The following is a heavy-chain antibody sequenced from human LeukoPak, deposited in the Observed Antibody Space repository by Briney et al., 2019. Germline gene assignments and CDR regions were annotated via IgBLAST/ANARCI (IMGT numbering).Heavy chain of an antibody. CDR2: ISGRTGGT. Sequence: GGSLRLSCAASGFTFSTNAMSWVRQAPGKGLEWVPAISGRTGGTYYADSVKGRFTISRDNSKSTLYLQMDSLRAEDTAVYYCAKCGNSGCHLIDYWGQGTLVTVSS. J-gene: IGHJ4*02. V-gene: IGHV3-23*01. CDR3: AKCGNSGCHLIDY. CDR1: GFTFSTNA. D-gene: IGHD5-12*01.